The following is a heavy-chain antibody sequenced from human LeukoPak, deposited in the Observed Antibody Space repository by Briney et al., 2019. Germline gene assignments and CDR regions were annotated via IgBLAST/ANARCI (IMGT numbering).Heavy chain of an antibody. J-gene: IGHJ6*02. CDR3: ARSHYYGMDV. CDR1: GDSVSSNSAS. V-gene: IGHV6-1*01. Sequence: SQTLSLTCAISGDSVSSNSASWNWLRQSPSRGLEWLGKTLYRSKWYNDYAVSVESRITINPDTSKNQLSLQLNSVTPEDTAVYYCARSHYYGMDVWGQGTTVTVAS. CDR2: TLYRSKWYN.